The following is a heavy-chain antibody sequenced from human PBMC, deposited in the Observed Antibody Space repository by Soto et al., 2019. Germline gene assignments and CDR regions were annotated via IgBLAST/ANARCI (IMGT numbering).Heavy chain of an antibody. Sequence: GGSLRLSCAASGFTFSSYAMHWARQAPGKGLEWVAVISYDGSNKYYADSVKGRFTISRDNSKNTLYLQMNSLRAEDTAVYYCARDASLGDSSGYPDYWGQGTLVTVSS. D-gene: IGHD3-22*01. V-gene: IGHV3-30-3*01. J-gene: IGHJ4*02. CDR1: GFTFSSYA. CDR2: ISYDGSNK. CDR3: ARDASLGDSSGYPDY.